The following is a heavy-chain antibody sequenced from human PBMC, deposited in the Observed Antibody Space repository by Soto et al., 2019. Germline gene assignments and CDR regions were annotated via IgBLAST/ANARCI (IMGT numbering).Heavy chain of an antibody. Sequence: QVQRVQSGAEVKKPGASVKVSCKASGYTFTSYDFNWVRQATGQGLEWMGWMNPDSGHTGYAQKFQGRVTMTRNTSTSTAYLELSSLRYEDTAVYYCTRGQWVLWSGYSPFYGMDVWGQGTTVTVSS. D-gene: IGHD3-3*01. CDR2: MNPDSGHT. CDR3: TRGQWVLWSGYSPFYGMDV. V-gene: IGHV1-8*01. CDR1: GYTFTSYD. J-gene: IGHJ6*02.